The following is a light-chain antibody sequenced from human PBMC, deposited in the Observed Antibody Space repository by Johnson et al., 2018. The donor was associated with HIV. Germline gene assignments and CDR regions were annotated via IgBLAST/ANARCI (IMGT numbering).Light chain of an antibody. CDR1: SSNIGNNY. Sequence: QSVLTQPPSVSAAPGQKVTISCSGSSSNIGNNYVSWYQQLPGTVPKLLIYDNNKRPSGIPDRLSGCKSGTSATLGITGLQTGDEADYYCGTWDSSLSAYVFGTGTKVTVL. J-gene: IGLJ1*01. CDR2: DNN. CDR3: GTWDSSLSAYV. V-gene: IGLV1-51*01.